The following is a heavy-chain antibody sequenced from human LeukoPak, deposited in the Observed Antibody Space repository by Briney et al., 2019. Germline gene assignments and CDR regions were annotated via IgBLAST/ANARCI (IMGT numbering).Heavy chain of an antibody. V-gene: IGHV3-21*01. CDR2: ISSSSSYI. J-gene: IGHJ4*02. CDR3: ASAITYYYGSGSPDY. CDR1: GVTFSSYS. D-gene: IGHD3-10*01. Sequence: PGGSLRLSCAASGVTFSSYSMNWVRQAPGKGLEWVSSISSSSSYIYYADSVKGRFTISRDNAKNSLYLQMNSLRAEDTAVYYCASAITYYYGSGSPDYWGQGTLVTVSS.